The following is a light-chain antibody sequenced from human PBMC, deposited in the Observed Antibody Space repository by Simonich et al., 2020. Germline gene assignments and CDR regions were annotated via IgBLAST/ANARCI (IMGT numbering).Light chain of an antibody. CDR1: QSICIS. J-gene: IGKJ4*01. CDR3: HQSSSLPLT. Sequence: EIVLTQSPDFQSVTPKEKVTITCRASQSICISLTWYQQKPEQSPKLRIKYASQSISRVPSRFSGSGSGTDFTLTINSLEAEDAATYYCHQSSSLPLTFGGGTKVEIK. V-gene: IGKV6-21*02. CDR2: YAS.